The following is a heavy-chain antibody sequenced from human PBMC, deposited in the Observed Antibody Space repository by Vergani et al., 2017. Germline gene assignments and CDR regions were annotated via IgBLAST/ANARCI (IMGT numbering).Heavy chain of an antibody. Sequence: QVQLVQSGAEVKKPGSSVKVSCKASGGTFSSYAISWVRQAPGQGLEGMGRIIPIFGTANYAQKFQGRVTITADESTSTAYMELSRMRSEEKAVYYCARDREDTYYYYGMDVWGEGRTVTVSA. D-gene: IGHD2-15*01. CDR1: GGTFSSYA. CDR2: IIPIFGTA. J-gene: IGHJ6*04. V-gene: IGHV1-69*18. CDR3: ARDREDTYYYYGMDV.